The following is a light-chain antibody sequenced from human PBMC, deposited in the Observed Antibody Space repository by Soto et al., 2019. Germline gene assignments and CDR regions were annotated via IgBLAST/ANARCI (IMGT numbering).Light chain of an antibody. Sequence: EIVLTQSPAILSLSPGERATLSCRASQSVGTYLDWYQQKLGQAPRLLIYDASNRATGIPARFSGSGSGTDFTLTSSSLEPEDFAVYYCQQRVNWLTFGGGTKVEV. CDR2: DAS. J-gene: IGKJ4*01. V-gene: IGKV3-11*01. CDR3: QQRVNWLT. CDR1: QSVGTY.